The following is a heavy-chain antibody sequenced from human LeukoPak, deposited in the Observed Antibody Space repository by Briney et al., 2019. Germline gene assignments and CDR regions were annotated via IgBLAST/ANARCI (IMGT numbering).Heavy chain of an antibody. J-gene: IGHJ4*02. CDR2: IIPILGIA. Sequence: GASVKVSCKASGGTFSSYTISWVRQAPGQGLEWMGRIIPILGIANYAQKFQGRVTSTADKSTSTVYMELSSLRSEDTAVYYCARDPTIFGVVTRDYWGQGTLVTVSS. D-gene: IGHD3-3*01. CDR1: GGTFSSYT. CDR3: ARDPTIFGVVTRDY. V-gene: IGHV1-69*04.